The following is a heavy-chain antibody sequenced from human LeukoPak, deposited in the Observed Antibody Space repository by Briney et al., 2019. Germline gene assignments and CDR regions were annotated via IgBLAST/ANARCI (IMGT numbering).Heavy chain of an antibody. CDR1: GFTVSSNY. V-gene: IGHV3-66*02. CDR2: IYSDAST. J-gene: IGHJ4*02. D-gene: IGHD3-22*01. CDR3: ARGIYYYDSNGYHPFVY. Sequence: GGSLRLSCAASGFTVSSNYMSWVRQAPGKGLEWVSVIYSDASTYYADSVKGRFTISRDNSKKTLYLQMNSLRAEDTAVYYCARGIYYYDSNGYHPFVYWGQGTLVTVSS.